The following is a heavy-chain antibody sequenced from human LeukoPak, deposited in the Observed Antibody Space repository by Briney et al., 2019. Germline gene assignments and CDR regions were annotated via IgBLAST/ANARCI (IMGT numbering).Heavy chain of an antibody. D-gene: IGHD1-7*01. V-gene: IGHV1-18*04. Sequence: ASVKVSCKTSGYTFYDYGISWVRQAPGQGLEWMGWIGADTGNTNFAQKLQDRVTMTTDTSTSTAYMELRSPTSDDTAVYYCARDSRETGSTSDFDFWGQGTLVTVSS. J-gene: IGHJ4*02. CDR3: ARDSRETGSTSDFDF. CDR1: GYTFYDYG. CDR2: IGADTGNT.